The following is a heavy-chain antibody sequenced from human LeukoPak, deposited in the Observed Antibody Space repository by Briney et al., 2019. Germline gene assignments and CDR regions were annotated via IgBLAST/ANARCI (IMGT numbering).Heavy chain of an antibody. D-gene: IGHD4-17*01. CDR2: ISYDGSNK. V-gene: IGHV3-30-3*01. Sequence: GRSLRLSCAASGFTFSSYAMHWVRQAPGKGLEWVAVISYDGSNKYYADSVKGRFTISRDNSENTLYLQMNSLRAEDTAVYYCARTALGGDFEYYFDYWGQGTLVTVSS. CDR3: ARTALGGDFEYYFDY. J-gene: IGHJ4*02. CDR1: GFTFSSYA.